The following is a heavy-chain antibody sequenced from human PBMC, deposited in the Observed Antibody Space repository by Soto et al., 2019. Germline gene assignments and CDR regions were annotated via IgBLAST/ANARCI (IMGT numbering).Heavy chain of an antibody. D-gene: IGHD5-12*01. J-gene: IGHJ4*02. Sequence: GGSLRLSCSASGFTFSSYAMHWVRQAPGKGLEYVSGVRGNGDPPFYADSVKGRFTISRDNSKNTLYLQMSSLSADDTAVYYCVKSRGGNNFDFFDWGQGALVNVSS. CDR2: VRGNGDPP. CDR1: GFTFSSYA. V-gene: IGHV3-64D*06. CDR3: VKSRGGNNFDFFD.